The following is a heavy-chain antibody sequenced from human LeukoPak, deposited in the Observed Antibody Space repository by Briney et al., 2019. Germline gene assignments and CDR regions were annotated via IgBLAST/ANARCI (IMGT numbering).Heavy chain of an antibody. Sequence: ASVKVSCKASGYTFTSYYMHWVRQAPGQGLEWMGIINPSGGSTSYAQKFQGRVTMTRDTSTSTVYMGLSSLRSEDTAVYYCARGYYYDSSGYYLSPFDYWGQGTLVTVSS. CDR2: INPSGGST. CDR3: ARGYYYDSSGYYLSPFDY. J-gene: IGHJ4*02. D-gene: IGHD3-22*01. V-gene: IGHV1-46*01. CDR1: GYTFTSYY.